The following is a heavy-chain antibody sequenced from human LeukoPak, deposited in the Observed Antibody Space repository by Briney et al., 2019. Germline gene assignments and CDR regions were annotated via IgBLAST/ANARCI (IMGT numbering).Heavy chain of an antibody. CDR2: ISGSGGST. Sequence: GGSLRLSCAASGFTFSIYAMSWVRQAPGKGLEWVSAISGSGGSTYYADSVKGRFTISRDNSKNTLYLQMSSLRAEDTAVYYCAKGIVGTTTPFDYWGQGTLVTVSS. CDR3: AKGIVGTTTPFDY. CDR1: GFTFSIYA. J-gene: IGHJ4*02. D-gene: IGHD1-26*01. V-gene: IGHV3-23*01.